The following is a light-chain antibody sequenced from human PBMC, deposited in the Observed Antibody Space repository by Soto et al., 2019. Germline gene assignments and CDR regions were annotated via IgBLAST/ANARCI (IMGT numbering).Light chain of an antibody. CDR3: QQYGSTPLT. Sequence: EIVLTQSPGTLSLSPGERATLSCKASQSVNSNYLAWYQQKPGQAPRLLIYGSSSRATGIPDRFSGSGSGSGTAFTLTISRLEPEDFAVYYCQQYGSTPLTFGGGTKVESK. CDR2: GSS. V-gene: IGKV3-20*01. J-gene: IGKJ4*01. CDR1: QSVNSNY.